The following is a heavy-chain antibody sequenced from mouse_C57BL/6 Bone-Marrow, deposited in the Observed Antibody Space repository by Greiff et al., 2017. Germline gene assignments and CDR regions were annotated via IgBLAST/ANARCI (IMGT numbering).Heavy chain of an antibody. CDR2: IWSGGST. D-gene: IGHD2-4*01. CDR3: AREGYYDYDATY. V-gene: IGHV2-2*01. Sequence: VKLQESGPGLVQPSQSLSITCTVSGFSLTSYGVHWVRQSPGKGLEWLGVIWSGGSTDYNAAFISRLSISKDNSKSQVFFKMSSLQADDTAIYYCAREGYYDYDATYWGQGTLVTVSA. CDR1: GFSLTSYG. J-gene: IGHJ3*01.